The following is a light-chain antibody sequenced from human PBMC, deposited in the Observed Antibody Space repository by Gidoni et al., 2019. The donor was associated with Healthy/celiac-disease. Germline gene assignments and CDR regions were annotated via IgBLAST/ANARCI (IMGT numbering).Light chain of an antibody. CDR1: SSEIGGYNY. CDR3: SSYTSSYTVV. V-gene: IGLV2-14*03. CDR2: DVS. J-gene: IGLJ2*01. Sequence: QSALTQPASVSGSPGQPITISCTGTSSEIGGYNYVSWYQQHPGKAPKLMIYDVSNRPSGVSNRFSGSKSGNTASLTISGLQAEDEADYYCSSYTSSYTVVFGGGTKLTVL.